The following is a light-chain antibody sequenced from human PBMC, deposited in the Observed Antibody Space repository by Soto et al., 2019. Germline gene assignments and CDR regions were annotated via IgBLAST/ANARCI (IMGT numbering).Light chain of an antibody. J-gene: IGLJ1*01. V-gene: IGLV2-8*01. CDR1: NSVVGGYNY. CDR2: EVN. CDR3: SSYAGSNWYV. Sequence: QSVLTQPPSASGSPGQSVTISCTGTNSVVGGYNYVSWYQQYPGKAPKLIIYEVNERPSGVPDRFSGSKSGNTASLTVSGLQTADEADYYCSSYAGSNWYVFGTGTKVTVL.